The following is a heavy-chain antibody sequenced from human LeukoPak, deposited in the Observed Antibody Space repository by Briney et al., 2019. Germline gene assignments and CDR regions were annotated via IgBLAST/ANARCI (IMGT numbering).Heavy chain of an antibody. V-gene: IGHV3-43*02. CDR1: AFSFDAFG. Sequence: GVSLTLSCAACAFSFDAFGMLWLGPDQGKGLEWVFLIIGGGGTSYYAVSVKGRFTISRDNSTTSLWLKMTSSRTTDIDFYDCAKGGIRYRTTFDAFDIWGQGTMVTVSS. D-gene: IGHD4-17*01. CDR3: AKGGIRYRTTFDAFDI. CDR2: IIGGGGTS. J-gene: IGHJ3*02.